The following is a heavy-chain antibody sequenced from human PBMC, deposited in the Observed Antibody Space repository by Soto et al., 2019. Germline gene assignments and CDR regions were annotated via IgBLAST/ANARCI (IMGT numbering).Heavy chain of an antibody. J-gene: IGHJ5*02. Sequence: QVQLQESGPGLVKPSQTLSLTCTVSGGSISSGGYYWSWIRQHPGKGLEWIGYIYYSGSTYYNPSHKCRVTISVDTSKNQFSLKLSSVTAADTAVYYCARVGDMVRDGGWFDPWGQGTLVTVSS. CDR1: GGSISSGGYY. CDR2: IYYSGST. V-gene: IGHV4-31*03. D-gene: IGHD3-10*01. CDR3: ARVGDMVRDGGWFDP.